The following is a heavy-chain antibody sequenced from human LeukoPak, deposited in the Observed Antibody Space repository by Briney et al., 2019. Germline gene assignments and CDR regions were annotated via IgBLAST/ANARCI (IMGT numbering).Heavy chain of an antibody. D-gene: IGHD6-13*01. CDR1: GGSISSYY. J-gene: IGHJ5*02. CDR2: IYYSGST. V-gene: IGHV4-59*01. Sequence: SETLSLTCTVSGGSISSYYWSWIRQPPGKGLEWIGYIYYSGSTNYNPSLKSRVTISVDTSKNQFSLKLSSVTAADTAVYYCARAEGPYSSSWYGGHHNWFDPWGQGTLVTVSS. CDR3: ARAEGPYSSSWYGGHHNWFDP.